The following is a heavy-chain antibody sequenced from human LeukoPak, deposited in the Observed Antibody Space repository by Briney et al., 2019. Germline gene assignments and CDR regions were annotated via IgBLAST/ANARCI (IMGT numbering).Heavy chain of an antibody. V-gene: IGHV4-34*01. CDR2: INHSGST. J-gene: IGHJ6*03. Sequence: SETLSLTCAVYGGSFSGYYWSWVRQPPGKGLEWIGEINHSGSTNYNPSLKSRVTISVDTSKNQFSLKLSSVTAADTAVYYCARGRIWFGELGRYYYMDVWGKGTTVTVSS. D-gene: IGHD3-10*01. CDR3: ARGRIWFGELGRYYYMDV. CDR1: GGSFSGYY.